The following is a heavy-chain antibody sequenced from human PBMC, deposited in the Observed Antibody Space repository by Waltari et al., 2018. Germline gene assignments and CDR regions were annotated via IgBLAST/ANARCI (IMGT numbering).Heavy chain of an antibody. J-gene: IGHJ5*02. CDR3: ATALRMLDILTGYPVFDP. V-gene: IGHV1-24*01. CDR2: VDPEDGET. CDR1: GYTLTELS. Sequence: QVQLVQSGAEVQKPGASVKVSCKVSGYTLTELSMHWVRQAPGKGLEWMGGVDPEDGETIYAQKFQGRVTRTEDTATDTAYMELSSRRSEDTAVYYGATALRMLDILTGYPVFDPWGQGTLVTVSS. D-gene: IGHD3-9*01.